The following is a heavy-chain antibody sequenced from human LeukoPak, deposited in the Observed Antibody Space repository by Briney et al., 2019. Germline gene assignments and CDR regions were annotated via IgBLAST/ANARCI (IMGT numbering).Heavy chain of an antibody. CDR3: AKSTAMVVYSFDY. D-gene: IGHD5-18*01. CDR2: ISGSGGST. J-gene: IGHJ4*02. Sequence: GGSLRLSCAASGFTFSSYAMSWVRQAPGEGLEWVSAISGSGGSTYYADSVKGRFTISRDNSKNTLYLQMNSLRAEDTAVYYCAKSTAMVVYSFDYWGQGTLVTVSS. V-gene: IGHV3-23*01. CDR1: GFTFSSYA.